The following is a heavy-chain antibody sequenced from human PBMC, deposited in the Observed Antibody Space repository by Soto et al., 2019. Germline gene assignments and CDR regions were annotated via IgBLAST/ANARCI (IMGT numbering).Heavy chain of an antibody. V-gene: IGHV3-23*01. Sequence: EVQLLESGGGLVQPGGSLRLSCAASGFTFSSYAMSWVRQAPGKGLEWVSAISGSGGSTYYADSGKGRFTISRDNSKNTLYPQMNSLRAEDTAVYYCAKESLGIAAAVYAFAIWGQGTMVTVSS. J-gene: IGHJ3*02. CDR2: ISGSGGST. CDR1: GFTFSSYA. D-gene: IGHD6-13*01. CDR3: AKESLGIAAAVYAFAI.